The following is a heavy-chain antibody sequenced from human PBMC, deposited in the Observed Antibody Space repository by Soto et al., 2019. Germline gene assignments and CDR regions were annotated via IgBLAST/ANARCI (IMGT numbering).Heavy chain of an antibody. CDR2: INPSGGST. V-gene: IGHV1-46*01. CDR3: ARDAVLLWFGEPYYFDY. D-gene: IGHD3-10*01. Sequence: QVQLVQSGAEVKKPGASVKVSCKASGYTFTSYYMHWVRQAPGQGLEWMGIINPSGGSTSYAQKFQGRVTMTRDTSTSTVYMELSSLRSEDTAVYYCARDAVLLWFGEPYYFDYWGQGTLVTVSS. J-gene: IGHJ4*02. CDR1: GYTFTSYY.